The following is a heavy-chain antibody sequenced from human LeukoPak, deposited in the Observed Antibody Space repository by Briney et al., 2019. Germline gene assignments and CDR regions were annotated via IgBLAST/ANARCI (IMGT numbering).Heavy chain of an antibody. V-gene: IGHV3-48*01. CDR2: ISSSSTT. D-gene: IGHD4-23*01. Sequence: PGGSLRLSCVASGFIFSSYSMNWVRQAPGKGLEWVSYISSSSTTYYAESVKGRFTISRDNAKNSVYLQMNSLRAEDTALYYCARHHGSNSASGYWGQGTLVTVSS. CDR3: ARHHGSNSASGY. J-gene: IGHJ4*02. CDR1: GFIFSSYS.